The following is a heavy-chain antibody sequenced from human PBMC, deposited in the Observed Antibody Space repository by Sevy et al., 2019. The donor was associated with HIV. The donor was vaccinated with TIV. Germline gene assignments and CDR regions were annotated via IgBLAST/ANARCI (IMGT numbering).Heavy chain of an antibody. V-gene: IGHV3-15*01. D-gene: IGHD3-16*01. CDR2: IKSETDGGAT. J-gene: IGHJ4*02. CDR3: TTDLGIYASK. Sequence: GGSLRLSCAASGFTFSGAWMSWVHQVPGKELEWLGRIKSETDGGATDYAAPVKGRFTISRDDSKKTVYLQVNSLQVEDTAVYYCTTDLGIYASKWGQGTLVTVSS. CDR1: GFTFSGAW.